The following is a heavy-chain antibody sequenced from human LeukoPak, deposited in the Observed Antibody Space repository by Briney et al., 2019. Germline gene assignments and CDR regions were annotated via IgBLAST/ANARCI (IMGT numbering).Heavy chain of an antibody. CDR1: GDSVSSDSVA. D-gene: IGHD2-15*01. J-gene: IGHJ4*02. Sequence: SQTLSLTCAISGDSVSSDSVAWNWIRQSPSRGLEWLGRTYYGSKWYNDYAVSVKGRITINPDTSKNQFSLQLNSVTPEDTAVYYCARDHCSGGSCHWRFDYWGQGTLVTVSS. V-gene: IGHV6-1*01. CDR2: TYYGSKWYN. CDR3: ARDHCSGGSCHWRFDY.